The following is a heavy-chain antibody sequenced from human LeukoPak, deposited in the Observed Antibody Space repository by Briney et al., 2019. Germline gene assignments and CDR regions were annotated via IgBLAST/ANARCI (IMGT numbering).Heavy chain of an antibody. V-gene: IGHV1-46*01. CDR2: INPGGGST. CDR1: GYTFSIFY. Sequence: GASVKVSCKASGYTFSIFYMHWVRQAPGQGLEWMGIINPGGGSTSYAQKFQGRVTMTRDTSTSTVYMELSSLRSEDTAVYYCAREGEYPSFDSWGQGTLVTVSS. CDR3: AREGEYPSFDS. J-gene: IGHJ4*02. D-gene: IGHD2/OR15-2a*01.